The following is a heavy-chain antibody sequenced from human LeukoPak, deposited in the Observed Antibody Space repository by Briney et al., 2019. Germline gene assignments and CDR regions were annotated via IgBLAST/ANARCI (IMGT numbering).Heavy chain of an antibody. CDR2: IYYSGST. CDR3: ARVGYCSSTSCYGGAYYYYYYMDV. J-gene: IGHJ6*03. CDR1: GGSISSYY. V-gene: IGHV4-59*01. D-gene: IGHD2-2*01. Sequence: SETLSLTCTVSGGSISSYYWSWIRQPPGKGLEWGGYIYYSGSTNYNHSLKSRVTISVDTSKNQFSLKLSSVTAADTAVYYCARVGYCSSTSCYGGAYYYYYYMDVWGKGTTVTVSS.